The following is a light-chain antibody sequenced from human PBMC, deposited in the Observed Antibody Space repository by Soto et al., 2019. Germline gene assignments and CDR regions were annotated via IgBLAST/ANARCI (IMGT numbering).Light chain of an antibody. J-gene: IGLJ2*01. CDR1: SSNIGAGYD. Sequence: QSVLTQPPSVSGAPGQRVTIACTGSSSNIGAGYDVHWYQQLPGTAPKLLIFAKHNRPSGVPDRFSGSKSGTSASLAIAGLQAEDEADYYCQSYDNSLSGLVIFGGGTKLTVL. V-gene: IGLV1-40*01. CDR2: AKH. CDR3: QSYDNSLSGLVI.